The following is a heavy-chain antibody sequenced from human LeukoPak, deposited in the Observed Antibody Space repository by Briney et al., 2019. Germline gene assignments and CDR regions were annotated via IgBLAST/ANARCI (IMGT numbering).Heavy chain of an antibody. D-gene: IGHD4-23*01. CDR2: IYYSGST. Sequence: PSQTLSLTCTVSGGSISSGGYYWSWIRQHPGKGLEWIGYIYYSGSTYYNPSLKSRVTISVDTSKNQFSLKLSSVTAADTAVHYCARGRRNSGFDYWGQGTLVTVSS. V-gene: IGHV4-31*03. J-gene: IGHJ4*02. CDR3: ARGRRNSGFDY. CDR1: GGSISSGGYY.